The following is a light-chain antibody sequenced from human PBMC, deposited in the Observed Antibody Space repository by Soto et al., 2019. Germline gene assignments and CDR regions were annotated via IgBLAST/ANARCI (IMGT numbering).Light chain of an antibody. CDR1: SSDVGGYNY. V-gene: IGLV2-8*01. CDR3: SSYAGSNNLV. Sequence: QSALTQPPSASGSPGQSVTISCTGTSSDVGGYNYVSWYQQHPGKAPKLMIYEVSKRPSGVPDRFSGSKSGNTAPLTVSGLQAEDEADYYCSSYAGSNNLVFVGGTKVTVL. CDR2: EVS. J-gene: IGLJ2*01.